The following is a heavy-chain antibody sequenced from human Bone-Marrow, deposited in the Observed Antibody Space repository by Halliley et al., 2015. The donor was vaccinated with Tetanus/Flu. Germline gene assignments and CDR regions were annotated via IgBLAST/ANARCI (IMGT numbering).Heavy chain of an antibody. CDR3: AKRGCGGDCYSGTFDY. V-gene: IGHV3-23*01. CDR2: SGDST. Sequence: SGDSTHYADSVKGRFTMSRDNSKNTLYLQMSSLRADDTAVYYCAKRGCGGDCYSGTFDYWGQGTLLTVSS. D-gene: IGHD2-21*02. J-gene: IGHJ4*02.